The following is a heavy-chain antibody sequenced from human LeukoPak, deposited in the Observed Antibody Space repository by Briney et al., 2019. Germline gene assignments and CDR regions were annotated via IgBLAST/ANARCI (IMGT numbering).Heavy chain of an antibody. CDR1: GGSISSSSYY. J-gene: IGHJ4*02. D-gene: IGHD3-10*01. V-gene: IGHV4-39*07. Sequence: PSETLSLTCTVSGGSISSSSYYWGWIRQPPGKGLEWIGNIYYSGSTYYNPSLKSRVTISIDTSKNQFSLKLRSVTAADTAVYYCARDWDMVRGVIMYWGQGTLVTVSS. CDR2: IYYSGST. CDR3: ARDWDMVRGVIMY.